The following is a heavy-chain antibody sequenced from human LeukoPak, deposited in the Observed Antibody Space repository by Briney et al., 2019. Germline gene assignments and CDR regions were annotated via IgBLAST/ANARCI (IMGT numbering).Heavy chain of an antibody. J-gene: IGHJ4*02. Sequence: SETLSLTCAVYGGSFSGYYWSWIRQPPGKGLEWIGEINHSGSTNYNPSLKSRVTISVDTSKNQFSLKLSSVTAADTAVCYCARGLRGYSYGYRTYYDSSGYLFDYWGQGTLVTVSS. CDR2: INHSGST. V-gene: IGHV4-34*01. D-gene: IGHD3-22*01. CDR1: GGSFSGYY. CDR3: ARGLRGYSYGYRTYYDSSGYLFDY.